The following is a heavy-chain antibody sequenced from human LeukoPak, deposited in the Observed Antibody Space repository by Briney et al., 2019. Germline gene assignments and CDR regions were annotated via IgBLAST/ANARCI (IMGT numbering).Heavy chain of an antibody. Sequence: PGGSLRLSCAASGFTFSSYSMIWVRQAPGKGLEWVSYISSSGTTIYYADSVEGRFTISRDNAKNSLFLQMNSLRAEDTAVYYCARDAVVLITTWYFDLWGRGTLVTVSS. CDR3: ARDAVVLITTWYFDL. D-gene: IGHD3-22*01. J-gene: IGHJ2*01. V-gene: IGHV3-48*04. CDR1: GFTFSSYS. CDR2: ISSSGTTI.